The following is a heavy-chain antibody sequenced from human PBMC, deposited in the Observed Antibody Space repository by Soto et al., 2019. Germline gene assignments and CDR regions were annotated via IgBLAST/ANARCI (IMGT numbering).Heavy chain of an antibody. CDR1: GGSINSYY. Sequence: QVQLQESGPGLVKPSETLSLTRTVSGGSINSYYWSWVRQPPGKGLEWIGYISNSGSTVYNPSLKLGAGXXLXTXXNQFSLRLSSVTAADTAMYYCARHNIEGGYRYFENWGQGTLVTVSS. V-gene: IGHV4-59*08. CDR3: ARHNIEGGYRYFEN. D-gene: IGHD1-26*01. CDR2: ISNSGST. J-gene: IGHJ4*02.